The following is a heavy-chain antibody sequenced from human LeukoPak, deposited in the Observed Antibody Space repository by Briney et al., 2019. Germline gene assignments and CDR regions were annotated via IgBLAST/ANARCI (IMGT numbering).Heavy chain of an antibody. CDR2: TYITGST. D-gene: IGHD7-27*01. CDR1: GGSISSGAYY. CDR3: ARESRPGDPSDWFDP. J-gene: IGHJ5*02. Sequence: PSETLSLTCTVSGGSISSGAYYWSWIRQPAGKGLEWIGRTYITGSTNYNPSLKSRVTISVDTSSNQFSLRLSSVTAADTAVYYCARESRPGDPSDWFDPWGQGTLVTVSS. V-gene: IGHV4-61*02.